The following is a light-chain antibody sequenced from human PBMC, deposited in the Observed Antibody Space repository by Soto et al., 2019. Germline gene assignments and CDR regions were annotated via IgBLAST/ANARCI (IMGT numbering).Light chain of an antibody. CDR2: QDD. Sequence: SYELTQPPSVSVSPGQTASISCSRDKLGDKYVCWYQQKPGQSPVLVIYQDDKRPSGIPERFSGSNSGNTATLTISGTQAMDEADYYCQTWDSSTVVFGGGTKLTVL. CDR3: QTWDSSTVV. V-gene: IGLV3-1*01. CDR1: KLGDKY. J-gene: IGLJ2*01.